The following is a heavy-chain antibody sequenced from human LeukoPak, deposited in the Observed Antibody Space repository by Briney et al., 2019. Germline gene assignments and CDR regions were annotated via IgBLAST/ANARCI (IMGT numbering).Heavy chain of an antibody. CDR2: IYYSGST. J-gene: IGHJ4*02. CDR1: GVSISSYY. V-gene: IGHV4-59*01. Sequence: SETLSLTCTVSGVSISSYYLSWIRQPPGKGLEWIGYIYYSGSTNYNPSLKSRVTISVDTSKNQFSLKLSSVTAADTAVYYCARARGSSRFDYWGQGTLVTVSS. CDR3: ARARGSSRFDY. D-gene: IGHD6-13*01.